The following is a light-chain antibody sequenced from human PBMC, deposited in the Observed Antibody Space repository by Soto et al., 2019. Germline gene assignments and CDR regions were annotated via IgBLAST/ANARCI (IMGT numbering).Light chain of an antibody. CDR2: DVS. CDR1: SSDVGGYNY. Sequence: QSVLTQPASVSGSPGQSITISCTGTSSDVGGYNYVSWYQQDPGKAPKLMIYDVSNRPSGVSNRFSGSKSGNTASLTISGLQAEDEADYYCSSYTSSSTVFGGGTKVTVL. J-gene: IGLJ2*01. V-gene: IGLV2-14*01. CDR3: SSYTSSSTV.